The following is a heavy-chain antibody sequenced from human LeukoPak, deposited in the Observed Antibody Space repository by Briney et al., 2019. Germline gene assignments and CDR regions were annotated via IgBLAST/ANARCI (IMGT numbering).Heavy chain of an antibody. CDR3: ARDGTPHYTTGWVFFDY. V-gene: IGHV3-48*03. J-gene: IGHJ4*02. CDR2: IGRSGSAI. CDR1: GFTLSDYE. D-gene: IGHD6-25*01. Sequence: PGGSLRLSCAASGFTLSDYEMNWVRQAPGKGLEWLSYIGRSGSAIHYADSVKGRFTISRDNAENSLYLQMNSLRAEDTAVYYCARDGTPHYTTGWVFFDYWGQGTLVTVSS.